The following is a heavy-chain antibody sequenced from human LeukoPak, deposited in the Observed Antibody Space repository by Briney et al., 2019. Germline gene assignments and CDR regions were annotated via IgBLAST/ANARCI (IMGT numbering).Heavy chain of an antibody. CDR1: GYTFTGYY. J-gene: IGHJ6*04. Sequence: ASVKVSCKASGYTFTGYYMHWVRQAPGQGLEWMGWINPNSGGTNYAQKFQGRVTMTRDTSISTAYMELSRLRSDDTAVYYCARDLLLWFGPLRGGMDVWGKGTTVTVSS. D-gene: IGHD3-10*01. V-gene: IGHV1-2*02. CDR2: INPNSGGT. CDR3: ARDLLLWFGPLRGGMDV.